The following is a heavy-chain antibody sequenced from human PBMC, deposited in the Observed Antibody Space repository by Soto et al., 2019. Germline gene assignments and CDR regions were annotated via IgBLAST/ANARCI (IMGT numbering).Heavy chain of an antibody. D-gene: IGHD2-21*01. Sequence: SETLSLTCAVYGGSFGGYYWSWIRQPPGKGLEWIGEINHSGSTNYNPSLKSRVTISVDTSKNQFSLKLSSVTAADTAVYYCARGKGIGWFDPWGQGTLVTVSS. V-gene: IGHV4-34*01. CDR1: GGSFGGYY. J-gene: IGHJ5*02. CDR2: INHSGST. CDR3: ARGKGIGWFDP.